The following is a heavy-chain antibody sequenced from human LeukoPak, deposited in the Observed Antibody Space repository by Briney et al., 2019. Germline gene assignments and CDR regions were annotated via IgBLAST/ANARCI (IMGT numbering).Heavy chain of an antibody. CDR3: AKGQAVADDDY. CDR1: GFTFSTYA. D-gene: IGHD6-19*01. Sequence: GGSLRLSCAASGFTFSTYAVNWVRQAPGKGLEWVSAITGSGGATYYADSVKGRFTISRDNSKNTLYLQMNSLRAEDTAVYYCAKGQAVADDDYWGQGTLVTVSS. V-gene: IGHV3-23*01. CDR2: ITGSGGAT. J-gene: IGHJ4*02.